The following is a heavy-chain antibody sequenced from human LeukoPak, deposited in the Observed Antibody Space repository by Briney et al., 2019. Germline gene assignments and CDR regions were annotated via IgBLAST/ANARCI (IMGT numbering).Heavy chain of an antibody. CDR2: ISSSSSSI. CDR3: ARHLRSYYQYNFDY. V-gene: IGHV3-21*04. D-gene: IGHD3-10*01. Sequence: GGSLRLACAASGFTFSTYTMNWVSQAPGKGLEWVSSISSSSSSIFYADSVEGRYTISRDNAKNSLYLQMNSLRAEDTAVYYCARHLRSYYQYNFDYWGQGTLVTVSS. CDR1: GFTFSTYT. J-gene: IGHJ4*02.